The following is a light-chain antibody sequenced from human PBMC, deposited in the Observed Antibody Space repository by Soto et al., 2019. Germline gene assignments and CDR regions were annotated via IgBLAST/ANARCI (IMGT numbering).Light chain of an antibody. CDR2: GVT. CDR3: SSFGSDRIDL. V-gene: IGLV2-14*03. J-gene: IGLJ1*01. Sequence: QSALTQPTAVSGCPGQSITIACTGNHNDIGTYDYVSWYQQHPGRAPRLLIHGVTTRPSGISDRFSASKSGLTASLTISGIPAEDEADSSCSSFGSDRIDLFGPGTKVTVL. CDR1: HNDIGTYDY.